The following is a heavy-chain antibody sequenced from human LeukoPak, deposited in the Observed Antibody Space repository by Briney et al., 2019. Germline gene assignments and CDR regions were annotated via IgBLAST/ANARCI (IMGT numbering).Heavy chain of an antibody. Sequence: GGSLRLSCAASGFTFSSYEMNWVRQAPGKGLEWVSYISSSGSTIYYADSVKGRFTISRDNAKNSLYLQMNSLRAEDTAVYYCVRGGVLYCSGGSCFDFDYWGQGTLVTVSS. J-gene: IGHJ4*02. D-gene: IGHD2-15*01. CDR1: GFTFSSYE. V-gene: IGHV3-48*03. CDR2: ISSSGSTI. CDR3: VRGGVLYCSGGSCFDFDY.